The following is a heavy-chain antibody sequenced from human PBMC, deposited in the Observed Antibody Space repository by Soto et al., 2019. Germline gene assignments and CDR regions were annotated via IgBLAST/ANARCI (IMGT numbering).Heavy chain of an antibody. V-gene: IGHV1-69*13. J-gene: IGHJ6*02. D-gene: IGHD6-13*01. CDR3: ARDTGIAAAGGMIYGMDV. CDR1: GGTFSSYA. CDR2: IIPIFGTA. Sequence: GASVKVSCKASGGTFSSYAISWVRQAPGQGLEWMGGIIPIFGTANYAQKFQGRVTITADESTSTAYMELSSLRSEDTAVYYCARDTGIAAAGGMIYGMDVWGQGTTVTVS.